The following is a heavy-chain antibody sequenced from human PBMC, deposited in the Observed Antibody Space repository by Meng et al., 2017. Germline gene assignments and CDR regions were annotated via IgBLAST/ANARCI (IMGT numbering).Heavy chain of an antibody. D-gene: IGHD4-17*01. CDR3: ARGLRRPSPLGY. J-gene: IGHJ4*02. CDR1: VGSISSSNW. Sequence: ESGACCVNPSRTLYLHFPVSVGSISSSNWWSWVRQPPGKGLEWIGEIYHSGTTNYNLSLKSRVTISVDKSKNQFSLKLSSVTAADTAVYYCARGLRRPSPLGYWGQGTLVTVSS. CDR2: IYHSGTT. V-gene: IGHV4-4*02.